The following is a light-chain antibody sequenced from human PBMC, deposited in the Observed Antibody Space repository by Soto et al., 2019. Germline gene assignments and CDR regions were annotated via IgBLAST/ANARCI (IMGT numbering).Light chain of an antibody. V-gene: IGLV1-40*01. CDR3: QSCYSSLSGTNVV. CDR1: SSNIGGAYD. CDR2: GNS. J-gene: IGLJ2*01. Sequence: QSVLTQPPSVSGAPGQRVTISCTGSSSNIGGAYDVHWYQQHPGTAPKLLIYGNSNRPSGVPDRFSGSKSGTSASLAITGLQDEEEEDYSDQSCYSSLSGTNVVFGGGTKLTVL.